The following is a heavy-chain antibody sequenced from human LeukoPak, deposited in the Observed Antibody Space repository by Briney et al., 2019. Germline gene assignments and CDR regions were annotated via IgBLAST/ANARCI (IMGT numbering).Heavy chain of an antibody. CDR3: ARDPRWNFDY. Sequence: PGGSLRLSCAASGFTFSRYGMHWVRQAPDKGLEWVAVISYDGSNRYYADSVKGRFTISRDNSKNTLYLQMNSLRAEDTAVYYCARDPRWNFDYWGQGTLVTVSS. CDR1: GFTFSRYG. D-gene: IGHD3-16*02. CDR2: ISYDGSNR. V-gene: IGHV3-30*03. J-gene: IGHJ4*02.